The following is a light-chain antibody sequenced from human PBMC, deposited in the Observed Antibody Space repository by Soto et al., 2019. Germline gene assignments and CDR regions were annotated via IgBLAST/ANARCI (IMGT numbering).Light chain of an antibody. J-gene: IGKJ3*01. CDR2: GAS. Sequence: EMVLTQSPGTLSLSPGERATLSCRASQSFSSSYLAWYQQTPGQAPRLLIYGASSSATGIPDRFSGSGSGTDFTLTISSLEPEDCAVYYCQHYGSALFTFGPGTKVDV. V-gene: IGKV3-20*01. CDR1: QSFSSSY. CDR3: QHYGSALFT.